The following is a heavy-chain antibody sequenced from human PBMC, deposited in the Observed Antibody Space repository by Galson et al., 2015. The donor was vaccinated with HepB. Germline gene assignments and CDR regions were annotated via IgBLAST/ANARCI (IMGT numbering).Heavy chain of an antibody. CDR1: GLTFSSFV. Sequence: FLGLSCAASGLTFSSFVMIWVRQAPGKGLEWVSAIGGSGSGANYADSVKGRFTISRVNSQNTVYLQMNNLRAEDTALYYRAKEPGGNPGWYFDFWGQGTLVTVSS. V-gene: IGHV3-23*01. CDR2: IGGSGSGA. J-gene: IGHJ4*02. CDR3: AKEPGGNPGWYFDF. D-gene: IGHD4-23*01.